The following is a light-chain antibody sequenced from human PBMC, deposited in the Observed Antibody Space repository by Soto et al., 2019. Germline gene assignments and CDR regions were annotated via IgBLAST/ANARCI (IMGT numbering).Light chain of an antibody. Sequence: DIVMTQSPLSLPVTPGEPASISCRSSKSLLHSSGYNYVDWYLQKPGQSPQLLIHLGSTRASGVPDRFSGSGSGTDFTLKISRVEAEDVGVYYCMQALQTPLTFGGGTRVEIK. CDR1: KSLLHSSGYNY. CDR3: MQALQTPLT. J-gene: IGKJ4*01. V-gene: IGKV2-28*01. CDR2: LGS.